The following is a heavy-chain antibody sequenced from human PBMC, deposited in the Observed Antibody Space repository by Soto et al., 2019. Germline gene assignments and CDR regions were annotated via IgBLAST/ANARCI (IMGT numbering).Heavy chain of an antibody. D-gene: IGHD2-15*01. Sequence: ASVKVYCKGSGGTFRNYGIGWVRQAPGQGLEWMGGIIPVFGTTNYAQKFQGRVTITADESTSTAYIEVSSLRSEDTAMFYCGRXCSGGSCHTLDYYGMDVWGQGTTVTVSS. CDR1: GGTFRNYG. CDR3: GRXCSGGSCHTLDYYGMDV. V-gene: IGHV1-69*13. CDR2: IIPVFGTT. J-gene: IGHJ6*02.